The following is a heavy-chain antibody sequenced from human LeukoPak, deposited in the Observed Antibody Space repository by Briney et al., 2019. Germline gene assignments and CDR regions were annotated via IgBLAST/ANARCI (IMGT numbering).Heavy chain of an antibody. V-gene: IGHV3-23*01. J-gene: IGHJ4*02. Sequence: GGSLRLSCAASGFTFSSYAMSWVRQAPGKGLEWVSAISGSGGSTYYADSVKGRFTISRDNSKNTLYLQMNSLKTEDTAVYYCTRVVPAAVHFDYWGQGTLVTVSS. CDR3: TRVVPAAVHFDY. CDR2: ISGSGGST. CDR1: GFTFSSYA. D-gene: IGHD2-2*02.